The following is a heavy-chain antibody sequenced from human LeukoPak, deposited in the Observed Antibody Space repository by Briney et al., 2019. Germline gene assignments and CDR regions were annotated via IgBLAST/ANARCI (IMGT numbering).Heavy chain of an antibody. CDR2: IYTSGST. V-gene: IGHV4-4*09. D-gene: IGHD3-10*01. CDR3: ARQNPPYAGDGWFDP. Sequence: SETLSLTCTVVGGSISSSYWRWIRQPPGKGLEWIGYIYTSGSTNYNPSLKSRVTISVDTSKNQFSLKLSSVTAADTAVYYCARQNPPYAGDGWFDPWGRGTLVTVSS. J-gene: IGHJ5*02. CDR1: GGSISSSY.